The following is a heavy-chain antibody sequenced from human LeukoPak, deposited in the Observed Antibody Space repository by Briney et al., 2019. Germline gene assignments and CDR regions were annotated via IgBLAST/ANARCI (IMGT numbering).Heavy chain of an antibody. CDR3: ARVPSYSTGWKDYYYGMDV. V-gene: IGHV7-4-1*02. Sequence: GASVKVSCKASGYTFTSYAMNWVRQAPGQGLEWMGWINTNTGNPTYAQGFTGRFVFSLDTSVSTAYLQISSLKAEDTAVYYCARVPSYSTGWKDYYYGMDVWGQGTTVTVSS. CDR2: INTNTGNP. J-gene: IGHJ6*02. CDR1: GYTFTSYA. D-gene: IGHD6-19*01.